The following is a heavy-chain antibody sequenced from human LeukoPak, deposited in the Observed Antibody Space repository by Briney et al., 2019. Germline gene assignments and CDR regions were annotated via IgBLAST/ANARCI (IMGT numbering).Heavy chain of an antibody. J-gene: IGHJ4*02. CDR1: GYTFTSYY. CDR2: INPNSGVT. Sequence: GASVKVSCKASGYTFTSYYMHWVRQAPGQGLEWLGWINPNSGVTDFAQKLQGRVTLTRDTSIDTAYMELSRLTSDDTAVYYCATDPSQVGVMNAPQGYFDYWGQGTLVTVSS. V-gene: IGHV1-2*02. D-gene: IGHD3-10*01. CDR3: ATDPSQVGVMNAPQGYFDY.